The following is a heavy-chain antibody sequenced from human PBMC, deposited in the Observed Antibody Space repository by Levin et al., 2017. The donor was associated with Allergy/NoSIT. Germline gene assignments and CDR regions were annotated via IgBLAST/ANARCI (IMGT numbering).Heavy chain of an antibody. CDR1: GGSISSSSYY. Sequence: SQTLSLTCTVSGGSISSSSYYWGWIRQPPGKGLEWIGSIYYSGSTYYNPSLKSRVTISVDTSKNQFSLKLSSVTAADTAVYYCARGYYGSGSYYPSGRTFDYWGQGTLVTVSS. V-gene: IGHV4-39*01. D-gene: IGHD3-10*01. CDR3: ARGYYGSGSYYPSGRTFDY. J-gene: IGHJ4*02. CDR2: IYYSGST.